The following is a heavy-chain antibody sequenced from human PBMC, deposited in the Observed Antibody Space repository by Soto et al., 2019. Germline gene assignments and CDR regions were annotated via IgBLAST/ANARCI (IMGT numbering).Heavy chain of an antibody. Sequence: GGSLRLSCAASGFTFSSYGMHWVRQAPGNGLEWVAVIWYDGSNKYYADSVKGRFTISRDNSKNTLYLQMNSLRAEDTAVYYCARDHRLPYYYYGMDVWGQGTTVTVSS. D-gene: IGHD6-25*01. CDR3: ARDHRLPYYYYGMDV. J-gene: IGHJ6*02. CDR2: IWYDGSNK. CDR1: GFTFSSYG. V-gene: IGHV3-33*01.